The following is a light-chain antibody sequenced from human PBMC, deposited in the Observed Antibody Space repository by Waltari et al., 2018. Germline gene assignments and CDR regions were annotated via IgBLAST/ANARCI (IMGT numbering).Light chain of an antibody. Sequence: DIQMTQSPSTLSASIGDRVTITYRASQSISSWLAWYQQKPGKAPKLLIYKASNLESGVPSRFSGSGSGTEFTLTISSLQPEDFATYYCQQCNTDWTFGQGTKVEIK. CDR1: QSISSW. J-gene: IGKJ1*01. CDR3: QQCNTDWT. CDR2: KAS. V-gene: IGKV1-5*03.